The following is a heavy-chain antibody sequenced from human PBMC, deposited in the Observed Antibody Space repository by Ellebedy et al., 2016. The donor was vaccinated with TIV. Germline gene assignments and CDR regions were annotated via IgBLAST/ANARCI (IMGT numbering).Heavy chain of an antibody. CDR3: ANHLTGYSSDFQYFQY. D-gene: IGHD6-19*01. CDR1: GFTFSSYG. Sequence: PGGSLRLSCAASGFTFSSYGMHWVRQAPGKGLEGVAAISYDGSYKYYGDSVKGRFTISRDNSKNTLFLQMNSLRTEDTAVYYCANHLTGYSSDFQYFQYWGQGTLVTVSS. CDR2: ISYDGSYK. J-gene: IGHJ1*01. V-gene: IGHV3-30*18.